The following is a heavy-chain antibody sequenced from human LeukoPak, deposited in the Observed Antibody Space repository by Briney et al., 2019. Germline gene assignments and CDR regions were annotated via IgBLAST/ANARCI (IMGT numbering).Heavy chain of an antibody. J-gene: IGHJ6*04. V-gene: IGHV3-7*03. CDR2: IKQDGSEK. CDR1: GFTFSSYW. Sequence: GGSLRLSCAASGFTFSSYWMSWVRQAPGKGLEWVANIKQDGSEKYYVDSVKGRFTISRDNAKNSLYLQMNNLRAEDTAVYYCARDQGTRIVVVPAYDYYYGMDVWGKGTTVTVSS. D-gene: IGHD2-2*01. CDR3: ARDQGTRIVVVPAYDYYYGMDV.